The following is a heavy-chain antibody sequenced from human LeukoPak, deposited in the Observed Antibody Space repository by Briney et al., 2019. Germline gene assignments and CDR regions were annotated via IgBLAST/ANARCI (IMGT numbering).Heavy chain of an antibody. D-gene: IGHD2-2*01. CDR3: ARVPVVPAAPPYYYYGMDV. Sequence: ASVTVPFKASGYTFTGYYMHWVRPAPGQGLEWTGWINPNSGGTNYPQKFQGRVTMTRDTSISTAYMELSRLRSDDTAVYYCARVPVVPAAPPYYYYGMDVWGQGTTVTVSS. V-gene: IGHV1-2*02. CDR1: GYTFTGYY. CDR2: INPNSGGT. J-gene: IGHJ6*01.